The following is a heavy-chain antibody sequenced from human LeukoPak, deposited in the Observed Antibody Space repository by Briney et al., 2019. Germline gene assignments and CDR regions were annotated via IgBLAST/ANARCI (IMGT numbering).Heavy chain of an antibody. CDR3: ARGPPYAPGVLDV. CDR1: GGSISSYY. J-gene: IGHJ6*04. CDR2: ISYSGSS. Sequence: SETLSLTCTVSGGSISSYYWSWIRQPTGKGLKWIGYISYSGSSNYNPSLKSRVTILVDTSKNLFSLKLPSVTAADTAVYFCARGPPYAPGVLDVWGKGTTVTISS. V-gene: IGHV4-59*08. D-gene: IGHD7-27*01.